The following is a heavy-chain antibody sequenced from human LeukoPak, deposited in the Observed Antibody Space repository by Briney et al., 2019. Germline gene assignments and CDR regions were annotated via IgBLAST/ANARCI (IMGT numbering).Heavy chain of an antibody. J-gene: IGHJ6*02. CDR3: ARVGIPAAIAPYYYYGMDV. CDR1: GFTFSSYA. V-gene: IGHV4-31*02. D-gene: IGHD2-2*02. CDR2: IYYSGST. Sequence: LRLSCAASGFTFSSYAMSWIRQHPGKGLEWIGYIYYSGSTYYNPSLKSRVTISVDTSKNQFSLKLSSVTAADTAVYYCARVGIPAAIAPYYYYGMDVWGQGTTVTVSS.